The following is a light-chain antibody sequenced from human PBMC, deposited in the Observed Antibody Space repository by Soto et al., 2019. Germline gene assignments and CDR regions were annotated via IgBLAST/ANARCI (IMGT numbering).Light chain of an antibody. J-gene: IGKJ4*01. CDR3: QQRSNWPRT. Sequence: EIVLTQSPATLSLSPGERAALSCRASQSVSSHLAWYHQKPGQAPRLLIYDASNRAPGIPARFSGSGSGTDFTLIISSLEPEDLAVYDCQQRSNWPRTFGGGTKVEIK. CDR2: DAS. CDR1: QSVSSH. V-gene: IGKV3-11*01.